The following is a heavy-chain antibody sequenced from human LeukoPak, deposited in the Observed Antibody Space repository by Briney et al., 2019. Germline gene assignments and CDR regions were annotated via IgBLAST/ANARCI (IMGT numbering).Heavy chain of an antibody. J-gene: IGHJ3*02. CDR2: IRYDGSKK. Sequence: PGGSLRLSCAASGFIFSSYVMHWVRQAPGKGLEWVAFIRYDGSKKYYADSVKGRFTISRDNSKNTLYLQMNSLRAEDTAVYYCASLFLCYGCSTSSDSFNIWGQGTMLTVSS. V-gene: IGHV3-30*02. D-gene: IGHD6-6*01. CDR3: ASLFLCYGCSTSSDSFNI. CDR1: GFIFSSYV.